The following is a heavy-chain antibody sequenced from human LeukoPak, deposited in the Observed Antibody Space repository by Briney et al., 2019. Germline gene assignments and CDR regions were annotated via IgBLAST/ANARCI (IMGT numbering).Heavy chain of an antibody. V-gene: IGHV3-33*08. Sequence: GGSLRLSCAASGNYWMHWVRQAPGKGLEWVALIWYDGSNKYYADSVRGRFTISRDNSKNTLYLQMKSLRVEDTAVYYCARAGVGAIYYFDYWGQGTLVTVSS. CDR1: GNYW. J-gene: IGHJ4*02. CDR2: IWYDGSNK. D-gene: IGHD1-26*01. CDR3: ARAGVGAIYYFDY.